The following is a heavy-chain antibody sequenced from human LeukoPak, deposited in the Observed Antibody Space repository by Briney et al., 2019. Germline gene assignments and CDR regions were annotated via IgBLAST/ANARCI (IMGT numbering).Heavy chain of an antibody. CDR3: ARGVAAAGTFLYYYYYYMDV. CDR1: GYTFTSYG. V-gene: IGHV1-18*01. Sequence: ASVKVSCKASGYTFTSYGISWVRQAPGQGLEWMGWISAYNGNTNYAQKLQGRVTMTTDTSTSTAYMELRSLRSDDTAVYYCARGVAAAGTFLYYYYYYMDVWGKGTTVTISS. D-gene: IGHD6-13*01. J-gene: IGHJ6*03. CDR2: ISAYNGNT.